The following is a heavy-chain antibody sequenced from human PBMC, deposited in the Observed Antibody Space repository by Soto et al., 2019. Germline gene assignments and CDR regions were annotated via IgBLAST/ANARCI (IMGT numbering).Heavy chain of an antibody. Sequence: EVQLVESGGGLVKPGGSLRLSCAASEFTFSSYSMNWVRQAPGQGLEWVSSISSSSSYIYYADSVKGRFTISRDNAKNSLYLQMNSLTAADMAVYYCARRYNYGYGMDVWGQGTTVTVS. J-gene: IGHJ6*02. V-gene: IGHV3-21*01. CDR1: EFTFSSYS. CDR3: ARRYNYGYGMDV. CDR2: ISSSSSYI.